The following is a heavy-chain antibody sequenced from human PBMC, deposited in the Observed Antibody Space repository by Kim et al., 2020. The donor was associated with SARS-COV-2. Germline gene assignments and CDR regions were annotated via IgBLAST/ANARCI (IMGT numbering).Heavy chain of an antibody. CDR3: TRGLQWAFDF. J-gene: IGHJ4*02. V-gene: IGHV3-48*02. CDR2: ITSGSTTI. D-gene: IGHD2-8*01. CDR1: GFNFGVYS. Sequence: GGSLRLSCAASGFNFGVYSMNWVRQTPGRGLEWVSYITSGSTTIYYADSVRGRFTISRDNARKSLDLQMNSLRDEDTAVYYCTRGLQWAFDFWGQGSLVIVSA.